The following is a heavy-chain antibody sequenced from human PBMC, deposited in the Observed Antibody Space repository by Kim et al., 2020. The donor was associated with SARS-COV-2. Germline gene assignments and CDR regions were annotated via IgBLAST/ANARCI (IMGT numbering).Heavy chain of an antibody. CDR3: ARVMAVAGKDY. D-gene: IGHD6-19*01. J-gene: IGHJ4*02. CDR2: I. Sequence: IYYPDSVKGRFTISRANAKNSLYLQMNSLRAEDTAVYYCARVMAVAGKDYWGQGTLVTVSS. V-gene: IGHV3-21*01.